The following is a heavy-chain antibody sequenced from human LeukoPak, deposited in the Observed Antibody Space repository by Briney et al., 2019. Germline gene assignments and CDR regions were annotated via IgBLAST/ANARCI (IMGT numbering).Heavy chain of an antibody. J-gene: IGHJ4*02. D-gene: IGHD3-10*01. CDR1: GFTFSSYT. V-gene: IGHV3-20*04. Sequence: PGGSLRLSCAASGFTFSSYTMTWVRQAPGKGLEWVSGISWNGGNTGYADSVKGRFTISRDNAKNSLYLKMNSLRAEDTALYYCGRTSGSYYMATSDYWGQGTLVTVSS. CDR2: ISWNGGNT. CDR3: GRTSGSYYMATSDY.